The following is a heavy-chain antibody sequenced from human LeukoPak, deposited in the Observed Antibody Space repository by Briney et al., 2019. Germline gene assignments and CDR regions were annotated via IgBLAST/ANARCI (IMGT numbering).Heavy chain of an antibody. CDR2: IRSKANSYAT. D-gene: IGHD4-17*01. J-gene: IGHJ4*02. Sequence: GGSLRLSCAASGFTFSGSAMHWVRQASGKGLEWVGRIRSKANSYATAYAASVKGRFTISRDDSKNTAYLQMNSLKTEDTAVYYCISTVTTFSYWGQGTLVTVSS. V-gene: IGHV3-73*01. CDR3: ISTVTTFSY. CDR1: GFTFSGSA.